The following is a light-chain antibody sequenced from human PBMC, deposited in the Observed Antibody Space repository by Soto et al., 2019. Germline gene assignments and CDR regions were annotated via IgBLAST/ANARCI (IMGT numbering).Light chain of an antibody. CDR1: QSVSSN. J-gene: IGKJ5*01. V-gene: IGKV3-15*01. CDR2: GAS. Sequence: EIVMTQSPATLSVSPGERAKISGRASQSVSSNLAWYQPKPGRAPRLFIYGASTRATGVPARFSGSGSGTDFTLTISRLEPEDFAVYYCQQYGSPPTFGEGTRLEIK. CDR3: QQYGSPPT.